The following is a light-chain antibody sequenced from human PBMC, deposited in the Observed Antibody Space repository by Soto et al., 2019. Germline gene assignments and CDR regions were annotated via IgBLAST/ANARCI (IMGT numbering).Light chain of an antibody. J-gene: IGKJ1*01. CDR2: DAS. V-gene: IGKV3-15*01. CDR1: QSVSNR. CDR3: QQYNNWPPEGT. Sequence: EMVMTQSPATLSVSPGERATLSCRASQSVSNRLAWYQHKPGQAPRLLIYDASTRATGIPASFSGSGSGTEFTLTINSLQSEDFAVYYCQQYNNWPPEGTFGQGTKVEIK.